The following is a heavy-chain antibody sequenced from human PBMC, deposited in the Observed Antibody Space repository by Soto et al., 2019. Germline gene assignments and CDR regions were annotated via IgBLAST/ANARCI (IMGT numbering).Heavy chain of an antibody. CDR1: GGTYSSYA. D-gene: IGHD3-16*01. V-gene: IGHV1-69*01. CDR2: LITIFGTA. CDR3: ATVGRGGG. Sequence: QVQLVQSGAEVKKPGSSVKVSCKASGGTYSSYAISWVRQSPGQGLEWMGGLITIFGTAHYAQKFQGRVTITADESTSTAYMERSSLTSEDTAVYYCATVGRGGGWGQGTLVTVSS. J-gene: IGHJ4*02.